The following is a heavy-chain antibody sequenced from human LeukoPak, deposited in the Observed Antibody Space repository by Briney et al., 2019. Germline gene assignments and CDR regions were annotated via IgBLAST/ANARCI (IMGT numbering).Heavy chain of an antibody. D-gene: IGHD1-26*01. CDR2: IYYSGST. J-gene: IGHJ5*02. V-gene: IGHV4-39*01. CDR1: GGSISSSGYY. Sequence: PSETLSLTCTVSGGSISSSGYYWGWIRQPPGKGLEWIVSIYYSGSTYYKPSLKSRITISVDKSKNQLSLKLSSLTAADTAVYYCARHEYSGSYYGLSWFDHWGQGTLVTVSS. CDR3: ARHEYSGSYYGLSWFDH.